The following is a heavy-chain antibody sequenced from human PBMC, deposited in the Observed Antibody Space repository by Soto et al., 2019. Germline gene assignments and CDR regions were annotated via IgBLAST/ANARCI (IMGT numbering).Heavy chain of an antibody. CDR2: ISYDGSNK. CDR1: GFTFSSYG. J-gene: IGHJ6*03. CDR3: AKDPHYGDHVYYYYYMDV. Sequence: GGSLRLSCAASGFTFSSYGMHWVRQAPGKGLEWVAVISYDGSNKYYADSVKGRFTISRDNSKNTLYLQMNSLRAEDTAVYYCAKDPHYGDHVYYYYYMDVWGKGTTVTVS. D-gene: IGHD4-17*01. V-gene: IGHV3-30*18.